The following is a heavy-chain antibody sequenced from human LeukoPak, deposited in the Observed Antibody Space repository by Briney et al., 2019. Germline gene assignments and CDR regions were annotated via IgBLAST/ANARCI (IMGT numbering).Heavy chain of an antibody. V-gene: IGHV4-59*01. CDR1: GGSISSYY. D-gene: IGHD5-18*01. CDR3: ARGVGYSYRLMDYYYYIDV. Sequence: EPSETLSLTCTVSGGSISSYYWSWIRQPPGKGLEWIGYIYYSGSTNYNPSLKSRVTISVDTSKNQFSLKLSSVTAADTAVYYCARGVGYSYRLMDYYYYIDVWGKGTTVTVSS. J-gene: IGHJ6*03. CDR2: IYYSGST.